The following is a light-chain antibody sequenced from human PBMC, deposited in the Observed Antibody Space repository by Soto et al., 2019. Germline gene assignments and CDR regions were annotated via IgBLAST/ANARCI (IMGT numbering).Light chain of an antibody. CDR3: QQRAKLFT. Sequence: EIVLTQSPATLSLSPGERTTLSCRASQSVCTYLAWYQQRPGQAPILIIYDTSHRATVTPPRFSGSGSGTVFTLTISSLEPEDFAFYYCQQRAKLFTFGPGTKVDIK. CDR1: QSVCTY. J-gene: IGKJ3*01. CDR2: DTS. V-gene: IGKV3-11*01.